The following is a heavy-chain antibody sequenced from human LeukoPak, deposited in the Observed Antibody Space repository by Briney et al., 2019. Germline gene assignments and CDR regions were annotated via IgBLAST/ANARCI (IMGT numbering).Heavy chain of an antibody. CDR3: ARDRYCGGDCSPDAFDI. Sequence: PSETLSLTCAVYGGSFSGYYWSWIRQPPGKGLEWIGEINHSGSTNYNPSLKSRVTISVDTSKNQFSLKLSSVTAADTAVYYCARDRYCGGDCSPDAFDIWGQGTMVTVSS. V-gene: IGHV4-34*01. D-gene: IGHD2-21*02. J-gene: IGHJ3*02. CDR1: GGSFSGYY. CDR2: INHSGST.